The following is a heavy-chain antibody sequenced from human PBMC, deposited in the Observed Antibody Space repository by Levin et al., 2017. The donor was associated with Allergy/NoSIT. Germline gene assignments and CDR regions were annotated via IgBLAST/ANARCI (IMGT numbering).Heavy chain of an antibody. CDR1: GFTFSSYA. J-gene: IGHJ4*02. CDR2: ISYDGSNK. D-gene: IGHD1-1*01. Sequence: GGSLRLSCAASGFTFSSYAMHWVRQAPGKGLEWVAVISYDGSNKYYADSVKGRFTISRDNSKNTLYLQMNSLRAEDTAVYYCARGTNWNWGQGTLVTVSS. CDR3: ARGTNWN. V-gene: IGHV3-30-3*01.